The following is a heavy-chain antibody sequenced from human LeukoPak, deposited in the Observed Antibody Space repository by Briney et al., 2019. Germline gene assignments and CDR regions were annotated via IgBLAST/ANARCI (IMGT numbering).Heavy chain of an antibody. Sequence: TGGSLRLSCAASGFTFSSYAMSWVRQAPGKGLEWVSVIGVSGGGAYYADSVKGRFTISRDNSKNTLYLQMNSLRAEDTAIYYCAKEQGGYSSRYFDLWGRGTLVTVSS. D-gene: IGHD5-18*01. CDR1: GFTFSSYA. CDR3: AKEQGGYSSRYFDL. CDR2: IGVSGGGA. J-gene: IGHJ2*01. V-gene: IGHV3-23*01.